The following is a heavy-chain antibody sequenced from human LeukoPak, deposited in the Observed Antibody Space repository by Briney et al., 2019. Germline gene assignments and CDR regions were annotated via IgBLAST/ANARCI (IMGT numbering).Heavy chain of an antibody. D-gene: IGHD3-3*01. J-gene: IGHJ5*02. CDR2: IIPIFGTA. V-gene: IGHV1-69*05. CDR3: ASYLVPPSEWSDRDWFDP. Sequence: GASVKVSCKASGGTFSSYAISWVRQAPGQGLEWMGRIIPIFGTANYAQKFQDRVTITTDESMSTAYMELSSLRSEDTAVYYCASYLVPPSEWSDRDWFDPWGQGTLVTVSS. CDR1: GGTFSSYA.